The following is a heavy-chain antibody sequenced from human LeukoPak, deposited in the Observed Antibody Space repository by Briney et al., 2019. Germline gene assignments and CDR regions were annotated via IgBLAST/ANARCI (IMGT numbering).Heavy chain of an antibody. D-gene: IGHD2-15*01. CDR2: IYYSGST. CDR1: GGSISSSSYY. J-gene: IGHJ6*02. CDR3: ARDDIGYCSGGSCYGDYYYYGMDV. Sequence: SETLSLTCTVSGGSISSSSYYWGWIRQPPGKGLEWIGSIYYSGSTYYNPSLKSRVTISVDTSKNQFSLKLSSVTAADTAVYYCARDDIGYCSGGSCYGDYYYYGMDVWGQGTTVTVS. V-gene: IGHV4-39*07.